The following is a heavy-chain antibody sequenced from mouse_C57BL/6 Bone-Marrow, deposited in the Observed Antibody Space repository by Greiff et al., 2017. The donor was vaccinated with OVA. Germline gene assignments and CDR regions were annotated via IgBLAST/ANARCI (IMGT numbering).Heavy chain of an antibody. CDR2: IYPGDDDT. J-gene: IGHJ3*01. CDR3: ARGAY. V-gene: IGHV1-80*01. CDR1: GYAFSSYW. Sequence: VQLQQSGAELVKPGASVKISCKASGYAFSSYWMNWVKQRPGKGLEGIGQIYPGDDDTNYNGKFKDKASLTADKSSSTAYMQLRSLTSEDSAVYFCARGAYWGQGTLVTVSA.